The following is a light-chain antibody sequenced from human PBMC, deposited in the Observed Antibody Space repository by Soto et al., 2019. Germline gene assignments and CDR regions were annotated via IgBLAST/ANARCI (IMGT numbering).Light chain of an antibody. CDR1: QSVSSN. J-gene: IGKJ2*01. V-gene: IGKV3-15*01. CDR2: GAS. CDR3: QQYNNWPPYT. Sequence: EIVMTQSPATLSVSPGERATLSCRASQSVSSNLAWYQQKPGQAPRLLIYGASTRATGIPDRFSGSGSGTEFTLTNSSLQSEDFAVYDCQQYNNWPPYTFGKGTKLEIK.